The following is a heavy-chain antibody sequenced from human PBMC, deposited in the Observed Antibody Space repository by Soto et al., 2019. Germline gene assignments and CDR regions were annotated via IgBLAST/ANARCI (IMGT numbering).Heavy chain of an antibody. CDR1: GFTFSSYS. CDR2: ISSSSSYI. J-gene: IGHJ6*02. D-gene: IGHD2-2*02. CDR3: ASAVVQAAIAGEYGMDV. V-gene: IGHV3-21*01. Sequence: PGGSLRLSCAASGFTFSSYSMNWVRQAPGKGLEWVSSISSSSSYIYYADSVKGRFTISRDNAKNSLYLQMNSLRAEDTAVYYCASAVVQAAIAGEYGMDVWGQGTTVTVSS.